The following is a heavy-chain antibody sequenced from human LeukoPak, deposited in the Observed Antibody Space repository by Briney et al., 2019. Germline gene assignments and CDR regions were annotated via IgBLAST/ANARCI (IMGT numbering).Heavy chain of an antibody. CDR2: ISSSGSTI. D-gene: IGHD1-26*01. CDR1: GFTFSDYY. V-gene: IGHV3-11*01. CDR3: AKGNIVGATSLFDY. J-gene: IGHJ4*02. Sequence: PGGSLRLSCAASGFTFSDYYMSWIRQAPGKGLEWVSYISSSGSTIYYADSVKGRFTISRDNSKNTLYLQMNSLRAEDTAVYYCAKGNIVGATSLFDYWGQGTLVTVSS.